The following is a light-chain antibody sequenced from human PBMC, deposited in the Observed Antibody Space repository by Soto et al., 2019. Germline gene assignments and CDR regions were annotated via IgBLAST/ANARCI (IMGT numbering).Light chain of an antibody. CDR2: EVT. CDR1: SSDVGGYNF. CDR3: NSYTTSSTLV. Sequence: QPALTQPASVSGSPGQSITISCTGTSSDVGGYNFVSWYQQHPGKAPKLIIYEVTSRPSGVSHRFSGSKSGNTASLTISGLQSEDEADYYCNSYTTSSTLVFGTGTKVTVL. J-gene: IGLJ1*01. V-gene: IGLV2-14*03.